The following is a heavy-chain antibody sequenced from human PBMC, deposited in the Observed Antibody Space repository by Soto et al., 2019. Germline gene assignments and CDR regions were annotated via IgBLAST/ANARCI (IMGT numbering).Heavy chain of an antibody. CDR1: GFIFSNAW. CDR3: ATPRGVLN. V-gene: IGHV3-15*07. D-gene: IGHD3-10*01. J-gene: IGHJ4*02. CDR2: IKSKTDGGAI. Sequence: GGSLRLSCAASGFIFSNAWMHWVRQAPGKGLEWVGRIKSKTDGGAIDSAAPVKGRFSISRDDSKNTLYLQMDSLKTEDTAMYYCATPRGVLNWGQGTLVTVSS.